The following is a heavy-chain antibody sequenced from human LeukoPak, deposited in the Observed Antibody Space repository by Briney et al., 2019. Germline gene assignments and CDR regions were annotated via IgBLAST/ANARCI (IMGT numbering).Heavy chain of an antibody. Sequence: PGGSLRLSCAASGFTFSSYLMNWVRQAPGKGLEWVANINQDGSEKNYVDSVKGRFTISRDNAKNSLYLQMNSLRAEDTAMYYCATDRTIFGVVRFDYWGQGTLVTVSS. V-gene: IGHV3-7*01. J-gene: IGHJ4*02. CDR3: ATDRTIFGVVRFDY. D-gene: IGHD3-3*01. CDR1: GFTFSSYL. CDR2: INQDGSEK.